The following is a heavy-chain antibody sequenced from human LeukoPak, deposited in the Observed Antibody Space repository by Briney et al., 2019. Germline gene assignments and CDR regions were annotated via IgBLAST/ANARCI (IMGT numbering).Heavy chain of an antibody. J-gene: IGHJ3*02. V-gene: IGHV3-11*04. D-gene: IGHD2/OR15-2a*01. CDR3: ARDRSRGFLDAFDI. CDR2: ISASGSTI. Sequence: GGSLRLSCAASGFTLSDYYMNWIRQAPGKGLEGVSYISASGSTIYYADSVKGRFTISRDNTKNSLYLQMNSLRAEDTAVYYCARDRSRGFLDAFDIWGQGTMVTVSS. CDR1: GFTLSDYY.